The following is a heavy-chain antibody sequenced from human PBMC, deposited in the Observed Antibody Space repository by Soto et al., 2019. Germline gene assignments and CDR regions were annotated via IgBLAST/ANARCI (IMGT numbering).Heavy chain of an antibody. CDR3: ARLGIVATRSFDL. J-gene: IGHJ2*01. CDR2: INHSGST. CDR1: GGSFSGYY. V-gene: IGHV4-34*01. Sequence: QVQLQQWGAGLLKPSETLSLTCAVYGGSFSGYYWSWIRQPPGKGLEWIGEINHSGSTNYNPSLKSRVTISVDTSKNQFSLQLSSVTAADTAVYYCARLGIVATRSFDLWGRGTLVTVSS. D-gene: IGHD5-12*01.